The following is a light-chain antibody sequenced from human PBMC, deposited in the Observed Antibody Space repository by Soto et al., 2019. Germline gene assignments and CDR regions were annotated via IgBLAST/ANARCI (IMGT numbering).Light chain of an antibody. CDR1: QSVSSY. Sequence: EIVLTQSPDALSLSPGERATLSCRASQSVSSYLAWYQQKPGQAPRLLIYDASSRATGIPARFTGSGSGTEFTLTINSLQPDDFATYYCQQYSVYWTFGQGTKVDIK. J-gene: IGKJ1*01. CDR3: QQYSVYWT. V-gene: IGKV3-11*01. CDR2: DAS.